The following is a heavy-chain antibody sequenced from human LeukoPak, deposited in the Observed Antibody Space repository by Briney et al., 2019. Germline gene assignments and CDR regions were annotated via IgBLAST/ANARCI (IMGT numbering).Heavy chain of an antibody. CDR1: GFTFSSYI. V-gene: IGHV3-21*01. J-gene: IGHJ4*02. Sequence: GGSLRVSCAASGFTFSSYIMSWVRQAPGKGLEWVSSISSSSGYIYYAQTLKGGFTISRDNAKNSLYLQMTSLRAKATAVYSCARDMGSGSDYWGQGTLVTVSS. D-gene: IGHD6-19*01. CDR2: ISSSSGYI. CDR3: ARDMGSGSDY.